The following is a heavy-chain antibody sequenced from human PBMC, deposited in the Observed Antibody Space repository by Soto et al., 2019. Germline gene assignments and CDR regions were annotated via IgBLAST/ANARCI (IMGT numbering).Heavy chain of an antibody. Sequence: TSETLSLTCTVAGGSISSYYWSWIRQTTGKGLEWIGYIYYSGSTNYNPSLKSRVTISVDTSKNQFSLKLSSVTAADTAVYYCARLGYYGSGSYSWFDPWGQGTLVTVSS. CDR2: IYYSGST. J-gene: IGHJ5*02. V-gene: IGHV4-59*08. CDR3: ARLGYYGSGSYSWFDP. CDR1: GGSISSYY. D-gene: IGHD3-10*01.